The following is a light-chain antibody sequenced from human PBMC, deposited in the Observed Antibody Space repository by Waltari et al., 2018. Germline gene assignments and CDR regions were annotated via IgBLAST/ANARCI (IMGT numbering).Light chain of an antibody. CDR3: QQNYSTPLT. CDR1: QSISSY. Sequence: DIQMTQSLSSLSVSVGDRVTITCRASQSISSYLNWYQQKPGKAPKLLMYAAFSLQSGVPSSVSGSEAGTDFTLTISSLQPDDLATYYCQQNYSTPLTFGGGTKVEIK. V-gene: IGKV1-39*01. CDR2: AAF. J-gene: IGKJ4*01.